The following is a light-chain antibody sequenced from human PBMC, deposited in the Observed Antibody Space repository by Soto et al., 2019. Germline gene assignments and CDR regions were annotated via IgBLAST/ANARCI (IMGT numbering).Light chain of an antibody. Sequence: QSALTQPASVSGSPGQSITISCTGTSSDVGGYNYVSWYQQHTGKAPKLMIYDVSNRPSGVSNRLSGSKSGNTASLTISGLQAEDEADYYGSSYTSSCTPPYVVFGGGTKLTGL. CDR3: SSYTSSCTPPYVV. CDR2: DVS. V-gene: IGLV2-14*01. J-gene: IGLJ2*01. CDR1: SSDVGGYNY.